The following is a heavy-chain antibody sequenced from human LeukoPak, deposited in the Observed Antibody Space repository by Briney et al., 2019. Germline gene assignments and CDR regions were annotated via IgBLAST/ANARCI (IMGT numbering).Heavy chain of an antibody. CDR2: ITGDGTTT. Sequence: GGSLRLSCEASGLTFSSYGMSWVRQAPGKGLQRVSAITGDGTTTYYADSVKGRFTISRDNSTNMLYLQMSSLRAEDTAVYYCAKMQGYFDYWGQGTLVPVSS. CDR1: GLTFSSYG. CDR3: AKMQGYFDY. V-gene: IGHV3-23*01. J-gene: IGHJ4*02.